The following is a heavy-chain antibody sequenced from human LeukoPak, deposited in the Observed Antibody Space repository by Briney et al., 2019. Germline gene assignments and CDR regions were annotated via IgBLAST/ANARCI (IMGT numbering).Heavy chain of an antibody. CDR2: ISGSGGST. V-gene: IGHV3-23*01. Sequence: PGGSVRLSCAATGFTSVNYAMSWVRQAPGKGLEWVSAISGSGGSTYYADSVKGRFTISRDNSKNTLHLQMSSLRAEDTAVYYCVKSPRSSWTDWFDPWGQGTLVTVSS. J-gene: IGHJ5*02. CDR3: VKSPRSSWTDWFDP. CDR1: GFTSVNYA. D-gene: IGHD6-13*01.